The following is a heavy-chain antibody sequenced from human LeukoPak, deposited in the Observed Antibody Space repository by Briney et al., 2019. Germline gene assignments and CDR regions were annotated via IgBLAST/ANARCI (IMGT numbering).Heavy chain of an antibody. J-gene: IGHJ4*02. V-gene: IGHV4-39*01. D-gene: IGHD6-19*01. CDR2: IYYSGST. Sequence: SPSETLSLTCTVSGVSISSSSYYWGWLRQPPGKGLEWIGSIYYSGSTYYNPSLESRVTIYVDTSKNQFSLKLSSVTAADTAMYYCARQWLDVTYFDYWGQGTLVTVSS. CDR1: GVSISSSSYY. CDR3: ARQWLDVTYFDY.